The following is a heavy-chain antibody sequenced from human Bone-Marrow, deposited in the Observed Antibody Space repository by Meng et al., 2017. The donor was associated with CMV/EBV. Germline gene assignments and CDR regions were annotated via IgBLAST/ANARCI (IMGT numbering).Heavy chain of an antibody. Sequence: ASVKVSCKASGYTFTSYDINWVRQATGQGLEWMGWMNPNSGNTGYAQKFQGRVTMTRNTSISTAYMELSSLRSDDTAVYYCARDDPYGSGTPLGYWGQGTLVTVSS. CDR3: ARDDPYGSGTPLGY. J-gene: IGHJ4*02. CDR2: MNPNSGNT. D-gene: IGHD3-10*01. V-gene: IGHV1-8*01. CDR1: GYTFTSYD.